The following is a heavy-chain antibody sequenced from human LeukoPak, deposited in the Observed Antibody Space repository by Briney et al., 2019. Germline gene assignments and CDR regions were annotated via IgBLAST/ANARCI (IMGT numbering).Heavy chain of an antibody. CDR2: INHSGST. CDR3: ARGVSRVFGVVIVFWFAR. J-gene: IGHJ5*02. D-gene: IGHD3-3*01. Sequence: SETLTLTCAVYGGSFSGYYWSWIRQPPGKGLEWVGEINHSGSTNHNPSPKRRVTISVDTSNNQFVLKKSSVPAADTALYYVARGVSRVFGVVIVFWFARWSEGTLVTV. V-gene: IGHV4-34*01. CDR1: GGSFSGYY.